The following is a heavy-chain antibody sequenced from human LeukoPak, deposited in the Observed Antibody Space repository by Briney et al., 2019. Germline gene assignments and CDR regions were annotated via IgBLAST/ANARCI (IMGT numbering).Heavy chain of an antibody. CDR2: IWPSDSDT. CDR1: GYNFKSHW. CDR3: ARPVTSARGRDFHD. D-gene: IGHD3-16*01. J-gene: IGHJ4*02. Sequence: GESLKISCQGSGYNFKSHWIGWVRQVPGKGLEWMGIIWPSDSDTKYSPSFQGQVTLSADTSINTAYLQWSSLKASDTAMYYCARPVTSARGRDFHDWGQGTLVTVSS. V-gene: IGHV5-51*01.